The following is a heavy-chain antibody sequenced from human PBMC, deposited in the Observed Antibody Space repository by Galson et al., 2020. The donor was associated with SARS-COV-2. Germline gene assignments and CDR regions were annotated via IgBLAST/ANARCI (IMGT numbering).Heavy chain of an antibody. V-gene: IGHV4-30-4*01. CDR3: ARSPRSRITIFGVVAHFDY. D-gene: IGHD3-3*01. CDR1: GGSISSGDYY. J-gene: IGHJ4*02. Sequence: SETLSLTCTVSGGSISSGDYYWSWIRQPSGKGLEWIGYIYYSGSTYYNPSLKSRVTISVDTSKNQFSLKLSSVTAADTAVYYCARSPRSRITIFGVVAHFDYWGQGTLVTVSS. CDR2: IYYSGST.